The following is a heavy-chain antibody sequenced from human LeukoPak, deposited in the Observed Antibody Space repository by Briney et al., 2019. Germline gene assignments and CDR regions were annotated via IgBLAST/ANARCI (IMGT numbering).Heavy chain of an antibody. D-gene: IGHD3-3*01. J-gene: IGHJ6*02. CDR1: GYTLTELS. CDR3: ATETSTIFGVVIPNYYGMDV. CDR2: FDPEDGET. Sequence: ASVKVSCKVSGYTLTELSMHWVRQAPGKGLEWMGGFDPEDGETIYAQKFQGRVTMTEDTSTDTAYMELSSLRSEDTAVYYCATETSTIFGVVIPNYYGMDVWGQGTTVTVSS. V-gene: IGHV1-24*01.